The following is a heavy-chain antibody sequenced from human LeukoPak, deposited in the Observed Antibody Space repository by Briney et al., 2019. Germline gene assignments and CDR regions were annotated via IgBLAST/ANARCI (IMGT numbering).Heavy chain of an antibody. Sequence: GGSLRLSCAASGFTFRNYVIHWVRQAPGKGLEWVAVTSSDLNVKLYADSVKGRFTISRDNSKNTLYLQMNSLRAEDTAVYYCARARYPGINWFDPWGQGTLVTVSS. D-gene: IGHD1-14*01. CDR2: TSSDLNVK. CDR1: GFTFRNYV. V-gene: IGHV3-30-3*01. J-gene: IGHJ5*02. CDR3: ARARYPGINWFDP.